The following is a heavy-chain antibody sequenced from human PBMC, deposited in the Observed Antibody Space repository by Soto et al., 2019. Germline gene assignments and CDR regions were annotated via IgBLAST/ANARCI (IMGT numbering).Heavy chain of an antibody. J-gene: IGHJ4*02. V-gene: IGHV3-23*01. CDR1: GFTFRSYA. CDR3: XKAXXXXXXXSRVXXF. Sequence: EVQLLESGGGLVQPXGSLRLSCAASGFTFRSYAMTWXRQAXXXGXXXXSVITNSGDDTLHADSVKGRFTISRDNSKNTLYLQMNSLRAEXTAXYYXXKAXXXXXXXSRVXXFWGQGTRVTVSS. CDR2: ITNSGDDT.